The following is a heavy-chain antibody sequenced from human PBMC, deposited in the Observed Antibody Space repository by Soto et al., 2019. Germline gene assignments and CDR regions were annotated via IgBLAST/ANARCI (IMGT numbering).Heavy chain of an antibody. Sequence: QVQLVQSGAAVKKPGSSVKVSCTASGGTFSSYTISWVRQAPGQGLEWMGRIIPILGIANYAQKFQGRVTITADKSTSTAYMELSSLRSEDTAVYYCARDFGYGDYVQPWGQGTLVTVSS. CDR1: GGTFSSYT. CDR2: IIPILGIA. D-gene: IGHD5-12*01. J-gene: IGHJ1*01. V-gene: IGHV1-69*08. CDR3: ARDFGYGDYVQP.